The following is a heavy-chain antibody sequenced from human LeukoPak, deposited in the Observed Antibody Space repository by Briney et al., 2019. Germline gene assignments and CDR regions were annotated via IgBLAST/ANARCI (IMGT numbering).Heavy chain of an antibody. V-gene: IGHV1-18*01. CDR3: ASSRKYYYGSGSPDPSDYYYYYGMDV. CDR1: GYTFTSYG. Sequence: ASVKVSCKASGYTFTSYGISWVRPAPGQGLEWMGWISAYNGNTNYAQKLQGRVTMTTDTSTSTACMELRSLRSDDTAVYYCASSRKYYYGSGSPDPSDYYYYYGMDVWGQGTTVTVFS. CDR2: ISAYNGNT. D-gene: IGHD3-10*01. J-gene: IGHJ6*02.